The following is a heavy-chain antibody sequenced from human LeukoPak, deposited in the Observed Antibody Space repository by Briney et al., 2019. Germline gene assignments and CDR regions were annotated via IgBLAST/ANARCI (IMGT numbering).Heavy chain of an antibody. D-gene: IGHD3-22*01. J-gene: IGHJ4*02. V-gene: IGHV3-23*01. CDR2: ISGSGVT. CDR3: AKGRGSGAYYAAFDY. Sequence: GGSLRLSCAVSGFTFNAYAMSCVRQAPGRGLEWVSVISGSGVTHYADSVKGRFTISRDNSKNTLYLQMSSLRAEDTAVYHCAKGRGSGAYYAAFDYWGQGTLVTVSS. CDR1: GFTFNAYA.